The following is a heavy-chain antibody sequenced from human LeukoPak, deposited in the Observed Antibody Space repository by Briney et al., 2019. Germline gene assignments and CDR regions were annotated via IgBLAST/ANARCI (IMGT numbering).Heavy chain of an antibody. CDR2: ISGSGGSS. CDR1: GFTFSSYA. D-gene: IGHD3-10*01. Sequence: GGSLRLSCAASGFTFSSYAMSWVRQAPGKGLEWVSTISGSGGSSYYADSVKGRFTISRDNSKSTLYLQMNSLRAEDTAVYYCAKRTMARGVIREEPFDYWGQGTLGTVSS. V-gene: IGHV3-23*01. J-gene: IGHJ4*02. CDR3: AKRTMARGVIREEPFDY.